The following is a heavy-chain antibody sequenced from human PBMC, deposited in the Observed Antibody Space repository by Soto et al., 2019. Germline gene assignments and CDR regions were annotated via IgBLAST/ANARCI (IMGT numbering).Heavy chain of an antibody. V-gene: IGHV1-2*02. CDR2: INPNSGGT. CDR1: GYTFTGYY. D-gene: IGHD3-9*01. Sequence: GASLKVSCKASGYTFTGYYTHWVRQAPGQGLEWMGWINPNSGGTNYAQKFQGRVTMTRDTSISTAYMELSRLRSDDTAVYYCARTYYDILTGYKGGMDVWGQGXTVTVYS. J-gene: IGHJ6*02. CDR3: ARTYYDILTGYKGGMDV.